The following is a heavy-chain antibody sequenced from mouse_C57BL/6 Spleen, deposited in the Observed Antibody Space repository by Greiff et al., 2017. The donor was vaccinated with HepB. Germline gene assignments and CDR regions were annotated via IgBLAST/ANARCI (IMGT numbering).Heavy chain of an antibody. CDR2: INPSTGGT. J-gene: IGHJ3*01. CDR1: GYSFTGYY. V-gene: IGHV1-42*01. CDR3: ARSGYYGSGAY. D-gene: IGHD1-1*01. Sequence: VQLQQSGPELVKPGASVKISCKASGYSFTGYYMNWVKQSPEQSLEWIGEINPSTGGTTYNQKFKAKATLTVDKSSSTAYMQLKSLTSEDSAVYYCARSGYYGSGAYWGQGTLVTVSA.